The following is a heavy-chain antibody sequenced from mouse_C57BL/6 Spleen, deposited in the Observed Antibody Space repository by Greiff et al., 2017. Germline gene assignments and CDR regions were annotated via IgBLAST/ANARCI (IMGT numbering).Heavy chain of an antibody. J-gene: IGHJ2*01. CDR3: ARSGIYYYGSSYGYFDY. V-gene: IGHV1-72*01. Sequence: QVQLKQPGAELVKPGASVKLSCKASGYTFTSYWMHWVKQRPGRGLEWIGRIDPNSGGTKYNEKFKSKAKLPVDKPSIPAYMQLSSLTSEDSAVYYCARSGIYYYGSSYGYFDYWGQGTTLTVSS. CDR2: IDPNSGGT. CDR1: GYTFTSYW. D-gene: IGHD1-1*01.